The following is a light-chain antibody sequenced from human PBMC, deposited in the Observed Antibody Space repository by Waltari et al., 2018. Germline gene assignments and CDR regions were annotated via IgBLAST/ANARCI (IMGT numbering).Light chain of an antibody. CDR3: AAWDDSLRGHWV. CDR2: RGD. J-gene: IGLJ3*02. CDR1: SSNIGSNV. Sequence: QSVLTQPPSAAGSPGQRVTIFCSGSSSNIGSNVVNWYQQFPGKDPKLLIYRGDQRPSGVPDRFSGSKSGTSASLAISGLHPEDEADYYCAAWDDSLRGHWVFGGGTKVTVL. V-gene: IGLV1-44*01.